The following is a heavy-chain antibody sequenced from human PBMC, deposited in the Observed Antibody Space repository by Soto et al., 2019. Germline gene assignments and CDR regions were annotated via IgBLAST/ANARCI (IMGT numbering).Heavy chain of an antibody. J-gene: IGHJ4*02. CDR1: GFTFSSYG. Sequence: ESGGGVVQPGRSLRLSCAASGFTFSSYGMHWVRQAPGKGLEWVAVISYDGSNKYYADSVKGRFTISRDNSKNTLYLQMNSLRAEDTAVYYCAKSSEAYCSGGSCSDFDYWGQGTLVTVSS. D-gene: IGHD2-15*01. CDR2: ISYDGSNK. CDR3: AKSSEAYCSGGSCSDFDY. V-gene: IGHV3-30*18.